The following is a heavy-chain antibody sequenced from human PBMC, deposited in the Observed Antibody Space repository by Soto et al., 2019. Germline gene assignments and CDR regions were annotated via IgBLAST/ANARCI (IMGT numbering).Heavy chain of an antibody. Sequence: GGFLRLPCAASGFTISSICVSWISKAPGKGLEWVSVIYSGGNTYYADSVKGRFNISRDNSKNTLYLQVNSLRGEDTAVYYCSRITYYYGPGTYYYFDFRGQGTLVPVSP. J-gene: IGHJ4*02. CDR1: GFTISSIC. CDR2: IYSGGNT. V-gene: IGHV3-66*01. CDR3: SRITYYYGPGTYYYFDF. D-gene: IGHD3-10*01.